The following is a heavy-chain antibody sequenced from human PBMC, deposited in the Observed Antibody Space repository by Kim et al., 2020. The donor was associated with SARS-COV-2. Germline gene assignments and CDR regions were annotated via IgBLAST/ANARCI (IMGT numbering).Heavy chain of an antibody. V-gene: IGHV4-39*07. Sequence: SETLSLTCTVSGGSISTRSYYWGWIRQPPGKGLEWIGSISHSGSTSYSPSLKSRVTISVDTSKNQFSLKLSSVTAADTAMYYCARDLLSPYGSGESTTIQNWFDPWGQGTLVTVSS. D-gene: IGHD3-10*01. CDR3: ARDLLSPYGSGESTTIQNWFDP. CDR2: ISHSGST. J-gene: IGHJ5*02. CDR1: GGSISTRSYY.